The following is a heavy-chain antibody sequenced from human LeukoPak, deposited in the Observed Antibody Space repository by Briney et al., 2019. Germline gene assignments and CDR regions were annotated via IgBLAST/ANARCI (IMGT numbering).Heavy chain of an antibody. Sequence: GGSLRLSCAASGFTFNNYWMSWVRQVRQAPGKGLEWMANIKQDGSEKYYVDSVKGRFTISRDNAKNSLYLQMNSLRAEDTAVYYCARGQKSVGRVLAGTTIYNYYYYMDVWGKGTTVTVSS. J-gene: IGHJ6*03. CDR3: ARGQKSVGRVLAGTTIYNYYYYMDV. D-gene: IGHD6-19*01. V-gene: IGHV3-7*01. CDR1: GFTFNNYW. CDR2: IKQDGSEK.